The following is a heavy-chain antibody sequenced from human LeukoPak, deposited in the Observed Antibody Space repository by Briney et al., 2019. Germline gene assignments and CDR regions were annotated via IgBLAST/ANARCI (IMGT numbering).Heavy chain of an antibody. CDR2: MYYTGST. V-gene: IGHV4-31*03. CDR1: GGSISSGAYY. D-gene: IGHD1-7*01. Sequence: SETLSLTCTVSGGSISSGAYYWIWIRQHPGKGLEWVGYMYYTGSTYYNPSLKSRLTISLDTSKNQFSLKLSSVTAADTAVYYCARGRTGTTSFSPYYYYYYMDVWGKGTTVTVSS. J-gene: IGHJ6*03. CDR3: ARGRTGTTSFSPYYYYYYMDV.